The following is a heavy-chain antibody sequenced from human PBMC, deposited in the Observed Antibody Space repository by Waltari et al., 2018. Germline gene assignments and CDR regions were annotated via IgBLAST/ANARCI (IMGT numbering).Heavy chain of an antibody. D-gene: IGHD3-10*01. J-gene: IGHJ3*02. Sequence: QVQLVQSGAEVKKPGSSVKVSCKASGGTFSSYAISWVRQAPGQGLEWMGRIIPIFGTANYAQKFQGRVTITADKSTSTAYMELSSLRSEDTAVYYCALEVVQGVINHDAFDIWGQGTMVTVSS. CDR1: GGTFSSYA. CDR3: ALEVVQGVINHDAFDI. V-gene: IGHV1-69*08. CDR2: IIPIFGTA.